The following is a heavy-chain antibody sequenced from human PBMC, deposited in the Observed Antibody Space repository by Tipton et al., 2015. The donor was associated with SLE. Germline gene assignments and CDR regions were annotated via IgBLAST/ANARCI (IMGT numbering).Heavy chain of an antibody. D-gene: IGHD1-26*01. CDR3: ARSESYYSALTY. V-gene: IGHV4-38-2*01. CDR2: RFRNGHS. Sequence: TLSLTCSITNYSILSGHYYWGWVRQPPGKGLEWIGSRFRNGHSYYNPSLRGRATISLDTDKNEVALRLVSVTAADTAVYYCARSESYYSALTYWGQGTLVTVSS. CDR1: NYSILSGHYY. J-gene: IGHJ4*02.